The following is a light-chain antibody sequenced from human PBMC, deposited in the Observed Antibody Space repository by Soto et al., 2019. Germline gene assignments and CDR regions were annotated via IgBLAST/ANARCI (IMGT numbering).Light chain of an antibody. CDR1: QSINDW. CDR2: RAS. Sequence: DIQMTQSPSTLSASVGDRVTIACRASQSINDWLAWYQQKPGKAPKLLIYRASNLQSGVPSRFSGSGSGTEFTLTINSLQPDDFATYYCQQYNSYSYTFGQGTKVDIK. CDR3: QQYNSYSYT. V-gene: IGKV1-5*03. J-gene: IGKJ2*01.